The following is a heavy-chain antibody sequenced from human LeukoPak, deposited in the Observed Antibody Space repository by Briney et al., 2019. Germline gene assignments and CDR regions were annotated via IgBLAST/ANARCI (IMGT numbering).Heavy chain of an antibody. J-gene: IGHJ6*03. D-gene: IGHD2-15*01. CDR1: GITFSSYW. CDR3: ARDRECSGGSCYAFYYYYYMDV. Sequence: GGSLRLSCAASGITFSSYWMHWVRQAPGKGLVWVSRITSDGSNTNYADSVKGRFTISRGNAKNTLYLHMNSLRAEDTAVYYCARDRECSGGSCYAFYYYYYMDVWGKGTTVTVSS. CDR2: ITSDGSNT. V-gene: IGHV3-74*01.